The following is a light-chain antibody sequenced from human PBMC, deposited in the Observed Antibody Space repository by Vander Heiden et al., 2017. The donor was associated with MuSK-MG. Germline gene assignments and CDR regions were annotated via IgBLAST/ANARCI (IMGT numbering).Light chain of an antibody. V-gene: IGKV1-39*01. CDR2: AAS. CDR3: QQSYSTLG. Sequence: DIQMTQSPSSLSASVGDRVTITCRASQSISSYLNWYQQKPGKAPKPLIYAASSLQSGVPSRFSGSGSGTDFTLTISSLQPEDFATYYCQQSYSTLGFGQGTRLEIK. CDR1: QSISSY. J-gene: IGKJ5*01.